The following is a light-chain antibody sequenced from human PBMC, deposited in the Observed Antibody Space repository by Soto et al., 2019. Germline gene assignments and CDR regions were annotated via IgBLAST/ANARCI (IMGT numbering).Light chain of an antibody. CDR1: PGISTY. CDR2: AAS. V-gene: IGKV1-39*01. J-gene: IGKJ1*01. Sequence: DIQMTESPSSLSASVGGRVTITGRASPGISTYLNWYQQKPGKAPKFLSYAASSLQSGVPSRFSGSGSETDFTLTISSLQPEDFETYSCQQSYSTTWTFGQGTKVDIK. CDR3: QQSYSTTWT.